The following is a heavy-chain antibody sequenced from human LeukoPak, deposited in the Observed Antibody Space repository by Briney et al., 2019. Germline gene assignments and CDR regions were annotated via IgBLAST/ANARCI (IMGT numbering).Heavy chain of an antibody. CDR1: GYTFTGYY. V-gene: IGHV1-2*02. Sequence: GASVKVSCKASGYTFTGYYMHWVRQAPGQGLEWMGWINPNSGGTNYAQKFQGRVTMTRDTSISTAYMELSRLRSDDTAVYYCARDPGKDIVVVVAYLFDYWGQGTLVTVSS. D-gene: IGHD2-15*01. CDR3: ARDPGKDIVVVVAYLFDY. CDR2: INPNSGGT. J-gene: IGHJ4*02.